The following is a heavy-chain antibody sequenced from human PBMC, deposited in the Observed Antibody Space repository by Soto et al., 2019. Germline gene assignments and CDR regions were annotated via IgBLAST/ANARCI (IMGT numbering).Heavy chain of an antibody. V-gene: IGHV3-23*01. CDR1: GFTFSSYA. Sequence: GGSLRLSCAASGFTFSSYAMSWVRQAPGKGLEWVSAISGSGGSTYYADSVKGRFTISRDNSKNTLYLQMNSLRAEDTAVYYCASWLLRFLEWSTPFDCWGQGTLVTVSS. D-gene: IGHD3-3*01. J-gene: IGHJ4*02. CDR3: ASWLLRFLEWSTPFDC. CDR2: ISGSGGST.